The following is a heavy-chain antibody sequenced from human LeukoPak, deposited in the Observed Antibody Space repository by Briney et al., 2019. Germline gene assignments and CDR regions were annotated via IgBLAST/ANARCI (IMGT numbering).Heavy chain of an antibody. CDR2: ISSSSTYI. CDR3: ATFDYFLI. J-gene: IGHJ3*02. D-gene: IGHD2/OR15-2a*01. Sequence: PGGSLRLSCAASGFTFSSYNMNWVRQAPGKGLEWVSSISSSSTYIYYADSAKGRFTISRDNAKNSLYLQMNSLRAEDMAVYYCATFDYFLIWGQGTIVTVSS. CDR1: GFTFSSYN. V-gene: IGHV3-21*01.